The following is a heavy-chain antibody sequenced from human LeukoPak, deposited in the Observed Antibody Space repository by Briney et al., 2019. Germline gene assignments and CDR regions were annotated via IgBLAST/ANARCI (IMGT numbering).Heavy chain of an antibody. CDR3: ARFNYGSSVPDAFDI. D-gene: IGHD3-22*01. V-gene: IGHV3-11*04. CDR1: GFTFSDYY. Sequence: GGSLRLSCAASGFTFSDYYMSWIRQAPGKGLEWVSYISSSGSTIYYADSVKGRFTISRDNAKNSLYLQMNSLRAEDTAVYYCARFNYGSSVPDAFDIWGQGTMVTVSA. J-gene: IGHJ3*02. CDR2: ISSSGSTI.